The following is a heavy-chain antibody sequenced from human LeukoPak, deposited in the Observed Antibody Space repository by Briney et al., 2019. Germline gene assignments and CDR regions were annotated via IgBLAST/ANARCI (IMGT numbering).Heavy chain of an antibody. J-gene: IGHJ6*03. CDR3: AREVVAATPNYYYYYMDV. CDR2: IYTSGST. V-gene: IGHV4-4*07. Sequence: SETLSLTCTVSGGSISSYYWSWIRQPAGKGLEWIGRIYTSGSTNYNPSLKSRVTISVDKSKNQFSLKLSSVTAADTAVYYCAREVVAATPNYYYYYMDVWGKGTTLTVSS. CDR1: GGSISSYY. D-gene: IGHD2-15*01.